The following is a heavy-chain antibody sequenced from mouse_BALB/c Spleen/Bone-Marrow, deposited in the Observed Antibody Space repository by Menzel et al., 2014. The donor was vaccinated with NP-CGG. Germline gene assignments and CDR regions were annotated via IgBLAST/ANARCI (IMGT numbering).Heavy chain of an antibody. CDR1: GYTFTSYY. V-gene: IGHV1S81*02. Sequence: VKPVESGAELAKPGASVKLSYKASGYTFTSYYMYWVKQRPGQGLEWIGEINPSNGGTNFNEKFKSRATLTVDKSSSTAYMQLSSLTSEDSAVYYCTRGRTWDFDYWGQGTTLTVSS. CDR2: INPSNGGT. D-gene: IGHD4-1*01. CDR3: TRGRTWDFDY. J-gene: IGHJ2*01.